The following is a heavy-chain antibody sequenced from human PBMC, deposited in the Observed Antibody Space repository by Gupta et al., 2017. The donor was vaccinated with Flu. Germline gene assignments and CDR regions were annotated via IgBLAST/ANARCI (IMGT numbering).Heavy chain of an antibody. D-gene: IGHD3-9*01. V-gene: IGHV3-21*01. Sequence: EVQLVESGGGLVKPGGSLRLSCAASGFTFSSNSMTWFRQAPGKGLEWVSSISSSSSYIYYADSVKGRFTISRDNAKNSLYLQMNSLRAEDTAVYYCARVAYDILTGYYVFDYWGQGTLVTVSS. CDR2: ISSSSSYI. J-gene: IGHJ4*02. CDR3: ARVAYDILTGYYVFDY. CDR1: GFTFSSNS.